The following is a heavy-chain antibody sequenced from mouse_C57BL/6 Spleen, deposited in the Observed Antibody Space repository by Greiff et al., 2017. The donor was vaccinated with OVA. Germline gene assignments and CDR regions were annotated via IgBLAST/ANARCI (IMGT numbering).Heavy chain of an antibody. CDR1: GYTFTDYY. CDR2: INPYNGGT. V-gene: IGHV1-19*01. Sequence: EVQLQQSGPVLVKPGASVKMSCKASGYTFTDYYMNWVKQSHGKSLEWIGVINPYNGGTSYNQKFKGKATLTVDKSSSTAYMELNSLTSEDSAVYYCARGKVQVDLLGAMDYWGQGTSVTVSS. CDR3: ARGKVQVDLLGAMDY. D-gene: IGHD1-3*01. J-gene: IGHJ4*01.